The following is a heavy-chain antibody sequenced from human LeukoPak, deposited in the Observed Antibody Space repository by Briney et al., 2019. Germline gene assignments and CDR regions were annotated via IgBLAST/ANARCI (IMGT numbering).Heavy chain of an antibody. Sequence: SETLSLTCSVSGGSISSSSYYWGWIRQPPGKGLEWIGSIYYSGSTYYNPSLKSRVTISVDTSKSQFSLKLSSVTAADTAVYYCDSVPRSDYGSGSVWGQGTLVTVSS. D-gene: IGHD3-10*01. CDR2: IYYSGST. V-gene: IGHV4-39*07. CDR3: DSVPRSDYGSGSV. J-gene: IGHJ4*02. CDR1: GGSISSSSYY.